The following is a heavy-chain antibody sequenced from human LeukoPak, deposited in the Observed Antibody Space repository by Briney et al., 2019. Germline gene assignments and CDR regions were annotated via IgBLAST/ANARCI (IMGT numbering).Heavy chain of an antibody. V-gene: IGHV1-8*01. CDR3: ARGMGYHYGMDV. CDR1: GYTFTSYD. D-gene: IGHD6-13*01. CDR2: MYPNSGSL. J-gene: IGHJ6*01. Sequence: GASVKASCKASGYTFTSYDINWVRQGTGQGQKWMGWMYPNSGSLQAAQKFLDRVTMTRHPSINTAYMELSSLRFEDTAVYYCARGMGYHYGMDVWGQGTTVTVSS.